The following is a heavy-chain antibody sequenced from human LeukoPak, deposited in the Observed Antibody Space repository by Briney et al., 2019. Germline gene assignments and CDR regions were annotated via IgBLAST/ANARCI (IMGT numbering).Heavy chain of an antibody. CDR2: ISAYNGNT. J-gene: IGHJ4*02. V-gene: IGHV1-18*01. CDR1: GYTFTSYG. D-gene: IGHD3-10*01. Sequence: ASVKVSCKASGYTFTSYGISWVRQAPGQGLEWMGWISAYNGNTNYAQKLQGRVTMTTDASTSTAYMELRSLRSDDTAVYYCARGQLLWFGERAGYFDYWGQGTLVTVSS. CDR3: ARGQLLWFGERAGYFDY.